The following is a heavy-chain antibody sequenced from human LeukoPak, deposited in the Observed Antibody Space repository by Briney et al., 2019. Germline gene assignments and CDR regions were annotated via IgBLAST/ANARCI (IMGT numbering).Heavy chain of an antibody. J-gene: IGHJ4*02. V-gene: IGHV1-2*06. Sequence: GASVKVSRKASGYTFTGYYIHWMRQAPGQGLEWMGRINPNSGDTNYAQKFQGRVTMTRDTSFSTAYMELSRLTSDDTAVYYCARITTALPAAFDYWGQGTLVTVSS. D-gene: IGHD2-2*01. CDR2: INPNSGDT. CDR1: GYTFTGYY. CDR3: ARITTALPAAFDY.